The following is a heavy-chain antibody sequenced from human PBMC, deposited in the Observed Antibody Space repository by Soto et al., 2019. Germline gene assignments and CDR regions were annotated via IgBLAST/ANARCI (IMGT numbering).Heavy chain of an antibody. Sequence: QVQLVQSGAEVKEPGSSVKVSCKASGGGNLRDYRTTWVRRAPGQGLEWMGGIIPKLGSANYAQKFQGRVTITADESTNSVYMELRSLRSDDTAVYYFARGGEGYNFGAVYWGQRTPVTVSS. CDR2: IIPKLGSA. D-gene: IGHD5-12*01. J-gene: IGHJ4*02. V-gene: IGHV1-69*01. CDR1: GGGNLRDYR. CDR3: ARGGEGYNFGAVY.